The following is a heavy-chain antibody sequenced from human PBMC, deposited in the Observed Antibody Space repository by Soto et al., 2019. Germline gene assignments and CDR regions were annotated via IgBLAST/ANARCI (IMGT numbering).Heavy chain of an antibody. CDR3: ARGPPRKNYYDSSGSNWFDP. CDR2: ISYDGSNK. Sequence: GGSLRLSCAASGFTFSSYGMHWVRQAPGKGLEWVAVISYDGSNKYYADSVKGRFTISRDNSKNTLYLQMNSLRAEDTAVYYCARGPPRKNYYDSSGSNWFDPWGQGTLVTVSS. J-gene: IGHJ5*02. CDR1: GFTFSSYG. V-gene: IGHV3-30*03. D-gene: IGHD3-22*01.